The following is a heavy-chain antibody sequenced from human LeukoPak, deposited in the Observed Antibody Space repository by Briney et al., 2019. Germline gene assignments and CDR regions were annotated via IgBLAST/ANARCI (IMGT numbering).Heavy chain of an antibody. J-gene: IGHJ3*02. V-gene: IGHV1-8*03. CDR1: GYTLTSYD. Sequence: ASVKVSCKSSGYTLTSYDINWVRQATGQGLEWMGWMNPNSGNTGYAQKFQGRVTITRNTSISTAYMELSSLRSEDTAVYYCARVPTRLELRGAFDIWGQGTMVTVSS. CDR3: ARVPTRLELRGAFDI. CDR2: MNPNSGNT. D-gene: IGHD1-7*01.